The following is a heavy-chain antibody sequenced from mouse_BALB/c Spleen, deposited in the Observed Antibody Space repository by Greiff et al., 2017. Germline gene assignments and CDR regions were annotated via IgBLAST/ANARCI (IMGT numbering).Heavy chain of an antibody. V-gene: IGHV5-6*01. CDR2: ISSGGSYT. D-gene: IGHD2-1*01. CDR1: GFTFSSYG. J-gene: IGHJ4*01. Sequence: EVKVVESGGDLVKPGGSLKLSCAASGFTFSSYGMSWVRQTPDKRLEWVATISSGGSYTYYPDSVKGRFTISRDNAKNTLYLQMSSLKSEDTAMYYCARPYGNGAMDYWGQGTSVTVSS. CDR3: ARPYGNGAMDY.